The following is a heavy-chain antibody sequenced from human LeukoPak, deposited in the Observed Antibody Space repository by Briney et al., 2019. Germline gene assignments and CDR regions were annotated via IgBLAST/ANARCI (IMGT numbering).Heavy chain of an antibody. J-gene: IGHJ6*02. D-gene: IGHD1-1*01. Sequence: SETLSLTCTVSGGSISRDYWSWIRQPPGKGLEWIGYIYHSGSTYYNPSLKSRVTISVATSKNQFSLRLTSLTAADTAVYYCARRNDPYGLDVWGQGTTVTVSS. V-gene: IGHV4-59*08. CDR1: GGSISRDY. CDR3: ARRNDPYGLDV. CDR2: IYHSGST.